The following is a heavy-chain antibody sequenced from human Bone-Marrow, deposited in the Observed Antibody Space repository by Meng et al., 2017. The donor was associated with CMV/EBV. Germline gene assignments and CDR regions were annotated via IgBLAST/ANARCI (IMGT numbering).Heavy chain of an antibody. V-gene: IGHV1-18*01. D-gene: IGHD2-2*01. CDR1: GYIFTLYG. CDR2: ISTYTGDR. CDR3: SRTQSLTFDIVVVPAGTAFDY. J-gene: IGHJ4*02. Sequence: AAVKVSCKASGYIFTLYGITWVRQAPGQGLEWMGWISTYTGDRNYAPKLQGRVTMTTHTSTSTAYLEVFSLRSDDTAVYYCSRTQSLTFDIVVVPAGTAFDYWGQGTLVTVSS.